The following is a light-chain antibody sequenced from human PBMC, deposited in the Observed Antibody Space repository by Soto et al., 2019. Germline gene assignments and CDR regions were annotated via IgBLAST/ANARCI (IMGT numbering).Light chain of an antibody. V-gene: IGKV1-27*01. J-gene: IGKJ1*01. CDR1: QGISNY. CDR3: QKYNNAPRT. CDR2: AAS. Sequence: DIQLTQSPSSLSASVGDTVTITCRASQGISNYLAWYQQKPGQVPNLLIYAASTLQSGAPSRFSGSGSGTDFTLTISSLRPEDVATYYCQKYNNAPRTVGQGTKVEI.